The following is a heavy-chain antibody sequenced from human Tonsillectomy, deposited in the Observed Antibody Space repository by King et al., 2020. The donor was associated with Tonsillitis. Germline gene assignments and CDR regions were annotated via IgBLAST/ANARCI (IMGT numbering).Heavy chain of an antibody. CDR2: INPSGGST. J-gene: IGHJ5*02. CDR3: AGDREYIFVVVAATLYNWFDP. Sequence: VQLVESGAEVKKPGASVKVSCKASGYTFTSYYMHWVRQAPGQGLEWMGIINPSGGSTSYAQKFQGRVTMTRDTSTSTVYMELSSLRSEDTAVYYCAGDREYIFVVVAATLYNWFDPWGQGTLVTVSS. CDR1: GYTFTSYY. V-gene: IGHV1-46*01. D-gene: IGHD2-15*01.